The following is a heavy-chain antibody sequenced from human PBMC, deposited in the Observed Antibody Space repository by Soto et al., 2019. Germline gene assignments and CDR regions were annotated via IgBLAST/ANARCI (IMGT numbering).Heavy chain of an antibody. V-gene: IGHV4-34*01. CDR1: GGSFSGYS. D-gene: IGHD6-13*01. CDR2: INHSGST. Sequence: SETLSLTCAVYGGSFSGYSWSWIRQPPGKGLEWIGEINHSGSTNYNPSLKSRVTISVDTSKNQFSLKLSSVTAADTAVYYCARQQLGNNWFDPWGQGTLVTVSS. J-gene: IGHJ5*02. CDR3: ARQQLGNNWFDP.